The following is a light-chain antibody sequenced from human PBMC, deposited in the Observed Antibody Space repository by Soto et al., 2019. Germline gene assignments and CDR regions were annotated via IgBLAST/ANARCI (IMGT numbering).Light chain of an antibody. V-gene: IGKV3-11*01. Sequence: ETVLTQSPATLSLSPGEGATLSCRASQSVSSNLAWYQQKPGQAPRLLIYDASNRATSIPTRFSGSGSGTDFTLTISSLEPEDFAVYYCQQRRNWPRTFGQGTKVDIK. J-gene: IGKJ1*01. CDR1: QSVSSN. CDR2: DAS. CDR3: QQRRNWPRT.